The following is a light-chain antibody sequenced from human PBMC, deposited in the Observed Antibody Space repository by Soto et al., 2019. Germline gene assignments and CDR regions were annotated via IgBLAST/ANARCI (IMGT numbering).Light chain of an antibody. CDR3: SSYAPSDVV. Sequence: QSALTQPPSASGSPGQSVTISCTGTPSDVGDSNSVSWYQQHPGKAPNLMIYDVNKRPSGVPDRFSGSKSGNTASLTVSGPQAADEAYYFCSSYAPSDVVFGGGTKLTVL. V-gene: IGLV2-8*01. CDR2: DVN. CDR1: PSDVGDSNS. J-gene: IGLJ2*01.